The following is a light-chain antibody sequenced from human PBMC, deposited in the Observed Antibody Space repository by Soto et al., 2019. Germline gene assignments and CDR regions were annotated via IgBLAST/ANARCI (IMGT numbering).Light chain of an antibody. CDR1: SSDVGGYNY. V-gene: IGLV2-11*01. J-gene: IGLJ1*01. Sequence: QSVLTQPRSVSGSPGQSVTISCTGTSSDVGGYNYVSWYQQHPGKAPKLMIYDVSKRPSGVPDRFSGSKSGNTASLTISGLQAEVEADYYCCSYAGSSRVFGTGTKLTVL. CDR3: CSYAGSSRV. CDR2: DVS.